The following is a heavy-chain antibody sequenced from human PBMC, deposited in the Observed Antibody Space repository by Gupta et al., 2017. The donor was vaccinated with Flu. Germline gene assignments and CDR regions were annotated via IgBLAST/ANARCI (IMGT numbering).Heavy chain of an antibody. Sequence: RQAPGQGLEYLGWINGNDLGTNSPPKFQGRITMTRDTSVSAAYMELTRLTSDDTAVYYGATEPIGTTGITAPDSWGQGSLVTVSS. J-gene: IGHJ5*02. CDR2: INGNDLGT. V-gene: IGHV1-2*02. D-gene: IGHD1-1*01. CDR3: ATEPIGTTGITAPDS.